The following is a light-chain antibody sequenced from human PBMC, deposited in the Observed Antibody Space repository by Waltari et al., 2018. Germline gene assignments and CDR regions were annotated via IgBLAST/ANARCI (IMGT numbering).Light chain of an antibody. J-gene: IGLJ6*01. V-gene: IGLV1-36*01. Sequence: QSVLTQPPSASEAARKSVTISCSGSRSNIGSNSVSWYQQFPETAPKLLIYYNDRRMSGVSDRFSGSKSGTSASLAISGLQTEDEADYYCAAWDYSLSGPVFGSGTKLTVL. CDR2: YND. CDR1: RSNIGSNS. CDR3: AAWDYSLSGPV.